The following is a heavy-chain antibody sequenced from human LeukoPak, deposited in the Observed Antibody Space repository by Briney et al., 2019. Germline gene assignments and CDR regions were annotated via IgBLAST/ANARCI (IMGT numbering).Heavy chain of an antibody. D-gene: IGHD2-8*02. V-gene: IGHV4-59*01. CDR3: ARVILVYYYYYMDV. J-gene: IGHJ6*03. CDR2: IYYSGST. Sequence: PSETLSLTCTVSGGSISSYYWSWIRQPPGKGLEWIGYIYYSGSTNYNPSLKSRVTISVDTSKNQFSLKLSSVTAADTAVYYCARVILVYYYYYMDVWGKGTTVTVSS. CDR1: GGSISSYY.